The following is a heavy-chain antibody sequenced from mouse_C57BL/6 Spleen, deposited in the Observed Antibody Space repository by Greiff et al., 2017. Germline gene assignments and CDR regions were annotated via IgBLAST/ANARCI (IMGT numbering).Heavy chain of an antibody. D-gene: IGHD1-1*01. CDR1: GYSFTDYN. Sequence: VHVKQSGPELVKPGASVKISCKASGYSFTDYNMNWVKQSNGKSLEWIGVINPNYGTTSYNQKFKGKATLTVDQSSSTAYMQLNSLTSEDSAVYYCARDYGSSYLYYAMDYWGQGTSVTVSS. CDR3: ARDYGSSYLYYAMDY. J-gene: IGHJ4*01. CDR2: INPNYGTT. V-gene: IGHV1-39*01.